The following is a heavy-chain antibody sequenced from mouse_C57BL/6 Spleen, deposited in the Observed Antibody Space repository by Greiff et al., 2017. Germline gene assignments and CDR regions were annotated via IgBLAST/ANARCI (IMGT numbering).Heavy chain of an antibody. J-gene: IGHJ1*03. CDR1: GYTFTDYE. CDR3: TRPTVVAHRWSFDV. V-gene: IGHV1-15*01. CDR2: IDPETGGT. Sequence: QVQLQQSGAELVRPGASVTLSCTASGYTFTDYEMHWVKQTPVHGLEWSGAIDPETGGTAYNQKFKGKAILTADKSSSTAYMELRSLTSEDSAVYYCTRPTVVAHRWSFDVWGTGTTVTVSS. D-gene: IGHD1-1*01.